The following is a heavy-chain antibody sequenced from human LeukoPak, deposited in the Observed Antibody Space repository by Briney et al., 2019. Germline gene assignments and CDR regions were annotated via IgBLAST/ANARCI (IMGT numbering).Heavy chain of an antibody. Sequence: ASVKVSCKASGYTFTSYDINWVRQATGQGLEWMGWMNPNSGNTGYAQKFRGRVTMTRNTSISTAYMELSSLRSEDTAVYYCASIYSSGWYGDAFDIWGQGTMVTVSS. CDR2: MNPNSGNT. D-gene: IGHD6-19*01. CDR3: ASIYSSGWYGDAFDI. J-gene: IGHJ3*02. CDR1: GYTFTSYD. V-gene: IGHV1-8*01.